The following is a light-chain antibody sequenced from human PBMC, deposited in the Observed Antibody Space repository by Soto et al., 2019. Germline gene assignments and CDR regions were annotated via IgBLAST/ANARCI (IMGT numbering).Light chain of an antibody. J-gene: IGLJ1*01. CDR3: SSYTSSSTYV. V-gene: IGLV2-14*01. CDR2: DVT. CDR1: SSDVGGYNY. Sequence: QSVLTQPASVSGSPGQSIAISCTGTSSDVGGYNYVSWYQQHPGKAPKLIIYDVTNRPSGVSNRFSGSKSGNTASLTISGLQAEDEADYYCSSYTSSSTYVFGNGTKVTVL.